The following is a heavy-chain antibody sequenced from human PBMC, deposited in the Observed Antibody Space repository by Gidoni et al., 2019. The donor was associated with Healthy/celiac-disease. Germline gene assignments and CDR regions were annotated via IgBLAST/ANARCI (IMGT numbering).Heavy chain of an antibody. D-gene: IGHD2-2*02. CDR2: ISSSSSYI. V-gene: IGHV3-21*01. CDR3: LGYCSSTSCYTVWDY. CDR1: GFTFSSYS. J-gene: IGHJ4*02. Sequence: EVQLVESGGGLVKPGGSLSLSCAASGFTFSSYSMNWVRQAPGKGREWVSSISSSSSYIYYADSVKGRFTISRDNAKNSLYLQMNSLRAEDTAVYYCLGYCSSTSCYTVWDYWGQGTLVTVSS.